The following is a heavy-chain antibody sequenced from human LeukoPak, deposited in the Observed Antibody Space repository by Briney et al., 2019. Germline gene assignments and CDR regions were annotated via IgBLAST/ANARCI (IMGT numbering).Heavy chain of an antibody. Sequence: GASVKVSCKASGGTFSSYAISWVRQAPGQGLEWMGRIIPILGTANYAQKFQGRVTITADESTSTAYMELSSLRSEDTAVYYCAIGRVVPAAMHYYMDVWGKGTTVTVSS. CDR2: IIPILGTA. V-gene: IGHV1-69*11. J-gene: IGHJ6*03. D-gene: IGHD2-2*01. CDR1: GGTFSSYA. CDR3: AIGRVVPAAMHYYMDV.